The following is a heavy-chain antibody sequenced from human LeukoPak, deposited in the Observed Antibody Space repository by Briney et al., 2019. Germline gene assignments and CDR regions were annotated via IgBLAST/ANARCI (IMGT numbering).Heavy chain of an antibody. J-gene: IGHJ6*03. CDR2: LSGNGAKT. Sequence: GGSLRLSCAASGFTFSNYAMLWVRQAPGKGLEWVSALSGNGAKTYYAVSVKGRFTISRDNSRNTLYLQMNSLRTEDTAVYYCARGPEARYYYYIDVWGKGTTVTVSS. V-gene: IGHV3-23*01. D-gene: IGHD1-14*01. CDR3: ARGPEARYYYYIDV. CDR1: GFTFSNYA.